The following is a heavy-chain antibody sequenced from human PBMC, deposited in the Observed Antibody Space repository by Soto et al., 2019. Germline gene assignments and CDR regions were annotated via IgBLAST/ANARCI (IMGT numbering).Heavy chain of an antibody. CDR3: ARALACGDSSNWFDP. CDR2: IYYSGST. Sequence: QVQLQESGPGLVKPSETLSLTCTVSGGSISSYYWSWIRQPPGKGLEWIGYIYYSGSTNYNPSLKRRATISVDTTKHEFSLQLSYVPDADTAVYYCARALACGDSSNWFDPWGQGTLVPVSS. V-gene: IGHV4-59*01. CDR1: GGSISSYY. D-gene: IGHD3-10*01. J-gene: IGHJ5*02.